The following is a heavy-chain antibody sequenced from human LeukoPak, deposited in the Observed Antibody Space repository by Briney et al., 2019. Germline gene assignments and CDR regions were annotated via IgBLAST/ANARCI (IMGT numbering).Heavy chain of an antibody. D-gene: IGHD3-22*01. Sequence: PSETLSLTCTDSGGSISNRSYYWAWIRQPPGKGLQWIGTIYYSGRTYYSPSLKSRVTMSVDTSNNQFSLNLRSVTAADTAVYYCARRRYYDGSGYLEWGQGTLLSVSS. CDR2: IYYSGRT. CDR3: ARRRYYDGSGYLE. V-gene: IGHV4-39*01. J-gene: IGHJ1*01. CDR1: GGSISNRSYY.